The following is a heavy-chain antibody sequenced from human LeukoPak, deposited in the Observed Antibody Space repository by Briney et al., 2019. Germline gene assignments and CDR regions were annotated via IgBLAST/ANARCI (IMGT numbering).Heavy chain of an antibody. CDR2: ISYDGSNK. J-gene: IGHJ6*02. V-gene: IGHV3-30*18. CDR3: AKDFGDFWSGYPEVYYYYGMDV. Sequence: GRSLRLSCAASGFTFSSYGVHWVRQAPGEGLEWVAVISYDGSNKYYADSVKGRFTISRDNSKNTLYLQMNSLRAEDTAVYYCAKDFGDFWSGYPEVYYYYGMDVWGQGTTVTVSS. CDR1: GFTFSSYG. D-gene: IGHD3-3*01.